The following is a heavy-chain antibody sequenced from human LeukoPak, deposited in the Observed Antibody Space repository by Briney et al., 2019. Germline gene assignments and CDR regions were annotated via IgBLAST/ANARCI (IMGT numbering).Heavy chain of an antibody. CDR1: GYTFTGYY. V-gene: IGHV1-2*02. J-gene: IGHJ4*02. CDR3: ARDTGRVEYSSSWHFDY. D-gene: IGHD6-13*01. CDR2: INPNSGGT. Sequence: ASVKVSCKASGYTFTGYYMHWVRQAPGQGLEWMGWINPNSGGTNYAQKFQGRVTMTRDTSISTAYMELSRLRSDDTAVYYCARDTGRVEYSSSWHFDYCGQGTLVTVSS.